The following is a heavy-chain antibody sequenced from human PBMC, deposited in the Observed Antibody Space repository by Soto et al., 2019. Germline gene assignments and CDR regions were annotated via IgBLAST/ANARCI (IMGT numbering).Heavy chain of an antibody. CDR1: GFSLNSYS. D-gene: IGHD2-15*01. CDR2: TSDSGGST. CDR3: AKGRRGSYYSARDY. V-gene: IGHV3-23*01. Sequence: EVQLLESGGGLVQPGGSLRLSCAASGFSLNSYSTNWVRQAPGKGLQWVSGTSDSGGSTYYADSVNGRFTISKDNSENTLYQEMDRLRAEDTAVYYCAKGRRGSYYSARDYLGQGTLVTVSS. J-gene: IGHJ4*02.